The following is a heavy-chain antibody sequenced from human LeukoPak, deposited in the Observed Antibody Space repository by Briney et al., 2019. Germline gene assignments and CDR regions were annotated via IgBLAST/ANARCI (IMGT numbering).Heavy chain of an antibody. CDR3: ALFRHYYDSSGYYYELDY. J-gene: IGHJ4*02. D-gene: IGHD3-22*01. CDR1: GGSISSYY. Sequence: SETLSLTCTVSGGSISSYYWSWIRQPAGKGLEWIGRIYTSGSTNYNPSLKSRVTMSVDTSKNQFSLKLSSVTAADTAVYYCALFRHYYDSSGYYYELDYWGQGTLVTVSS. V-gene: IGHV4-4*07. CDR2: IYTSGST.